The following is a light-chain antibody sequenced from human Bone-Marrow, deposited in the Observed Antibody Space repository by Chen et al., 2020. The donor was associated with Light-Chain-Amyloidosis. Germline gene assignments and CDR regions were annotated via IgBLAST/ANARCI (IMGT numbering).Light chain of an antibody. CDR1: DLPTKY. Sequence: SYELTQPPSVSVSPGQTARITCSGDDLPTKYAYWYQQETGGAPVLQIHRATRWPSGISGRFCGSSSGTTATLTISGVQAEDEADYHCQSADSSGTYEVIFGGGTKLTVL. J-gene: IGLJ2*01. V-gene: IGLV3-25*03. CDR2: RAT. CDR3: QSADSSGTYEVI.